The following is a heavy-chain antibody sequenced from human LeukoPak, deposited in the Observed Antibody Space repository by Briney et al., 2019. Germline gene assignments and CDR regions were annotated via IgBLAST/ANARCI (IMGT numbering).Heavy chain of an antibody. CDR1: GGSISSYY. V-gene: IGHV4-59*01. CDR3: ARDVRRRDGYNYAEV. Sequence: SETLSLTCTVSGGSISSYYWSWIRQPPGKGLEWIGYISYSGINNYNPSLKSRVTISVDTSKNHFSLKLTSVTAADTAVYYCARDVRRRDGYNYAEVWGQGTLVTVS. D-gene: IGHD5-24*01. J-gene: IGHJ4*02. CDR2: ISYSGIN.